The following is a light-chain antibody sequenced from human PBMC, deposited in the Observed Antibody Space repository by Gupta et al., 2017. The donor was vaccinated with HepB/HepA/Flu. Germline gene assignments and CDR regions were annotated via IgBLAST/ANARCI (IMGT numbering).Light chain of an antibody. CDR1: SGLYVGAFR. V-gene: IGLV5-45*02. Sequence: QAVLTQPSSLSASPVSSASLTCTLRSGLYVGAFRIYWYQQKPGSPPQYLLKYKSDSDKHQGSGVPSRFSGSKDASANAGILLISGLQSEDEADYYCMMGYLSAWVFGGGTKMTVL. J-gene: IGLJ3*02. CDR2: YKSDSDK. CDR3: MMGYLSAWV.